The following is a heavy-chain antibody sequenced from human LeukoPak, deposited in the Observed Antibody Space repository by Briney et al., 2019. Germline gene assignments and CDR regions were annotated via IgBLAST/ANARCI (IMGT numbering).Heavy chain of an antibody. CDR1: GFTFSSYA. D-gene: IGHD3-3*01. V-gene: IGHV3-23*01. CDR2: ISGSGGST. CDR3: AKDKARYYDFWSAPAAAFDI. J-gene: IGHJ3*02. Sequence: GGSLRLSCAASGFTFSSYAMSWVRQAPGKGLEWVSAISGSGGSTYYADSVKGRFTISRDNSKNTLYLQMNSLRAEDTAVYYCAKDKARYYDFWSAPAAAFDIWGQGTMVTVSS.